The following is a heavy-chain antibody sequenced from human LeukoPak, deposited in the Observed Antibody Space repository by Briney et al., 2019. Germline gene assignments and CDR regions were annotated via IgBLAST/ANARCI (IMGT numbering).Heavy chain of an antibody. D-gene: IGHD4-11*01. CDR2: ISSSGSSI. CDR1: GFTFSTYV. CDR3: ARVGMTTVAFYYFYNIDV. V-gene: IGHV3-48*04. Sequence: PGGSLRLSCTASGFTFSTYVMSWVRQAPGKGLEWVSYISSSGSSIYYADSVKGRFTISRDNAKNSLYLQMSSLRAEDTAMYYCARVGMTTVAFYYFYNIDVWGKGTTVTVSS. J-gene: IGHJ6*03.